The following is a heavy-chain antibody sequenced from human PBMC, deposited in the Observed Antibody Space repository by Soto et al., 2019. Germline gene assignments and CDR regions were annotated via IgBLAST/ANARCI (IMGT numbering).Heavy chain of an antibody. CDR3: ARDIRWTGNWFDP. Sequence: GGSLRLSCAASGFTFSTYSMNWVRQAPGKGLEWVSYISSTGRNIYYADSVRGRFTISRDNAGNSLYLQMNSLRAEDTAVYYCARDIRWTGNWFDPWGQGTLVTVSS. CDR2: ISSTGRNI. J-gene: IGHJ5*02. CDR1: GFTFSTYS. D-gene: IGHD4-17*01. V-gene: IGHV3-48*04.